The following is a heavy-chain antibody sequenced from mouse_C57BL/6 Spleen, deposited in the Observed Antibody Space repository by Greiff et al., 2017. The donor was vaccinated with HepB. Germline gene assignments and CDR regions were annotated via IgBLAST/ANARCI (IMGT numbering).Heavy chain of an antibody. CDR2: INPSSGYT. D-gene: IGHD2-1*01. CDR3: ARMEVKRYFDV. Sequence: VKLQQSGAELARPGASVKMSCKASGYTFTSYTMHWVKQRPGQGLEWIGYINPSSGYTKYNQKFKDKATLTADKSSSTAYMQLSSLTSEDSAVYYCARMEVKRYFDVWGTGTTVTVSS. V-gene: IGHV1-4*01. CDR1: GYTFTSYT. J-gene: IGHJ1*03.